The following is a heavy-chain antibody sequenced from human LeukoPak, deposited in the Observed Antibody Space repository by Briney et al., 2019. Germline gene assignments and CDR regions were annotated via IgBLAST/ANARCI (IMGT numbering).Heavy chain of an antibody. J-gene: IGHJ4*02. V-gene: IGHV4-39*07. CDR1: GGSISSSSYY. CDR3: ARGTSSRWYFGRVEYFDY. D-gene: IGHD6-13*01. CDR2: IYYSGST. Sequence: SETLSLTCTVSGGSISSSSYYWGWIRQPPGKGLEWIGSIYYSGSTYYNPSLKSRVTISVDTSKNQFSLKLSSVTAADTAVYYCARGTSSRWYFGRVEYFDYWAREPWSPSPQ.